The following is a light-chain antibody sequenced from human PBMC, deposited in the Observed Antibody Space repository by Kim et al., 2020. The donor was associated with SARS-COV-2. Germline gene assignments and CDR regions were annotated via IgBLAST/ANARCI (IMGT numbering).Light chain of an antibody. J-gene: IGKJ2*01. CDR3: QQSSNEPTYS. CDR1: QSINTN. V-gene: IGKV3-15*01. Sequence: EIAMTQSPATLSVSPGERVTLSCRASQSINTNLAWYQQKPGQAPRLLIYGASTRATGIPARFSGSGSGTEFTLTINSLQSEDFAVYYCQQSSNEPTYSFDEGNKPEI. CDR2: GAS.